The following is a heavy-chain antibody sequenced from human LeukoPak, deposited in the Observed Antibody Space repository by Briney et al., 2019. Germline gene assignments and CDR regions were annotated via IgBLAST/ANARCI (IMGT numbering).Heavy chain of an antibody. CDR3: ASDSPYYGMDV. Sequence: GGSLRLSCAASGFPFSSYWMHWVRQVPGKGLLWVSRINSDGSATIYADSVRGRFTISRDNAKNTLYLRMSGLRVDDTAVYHCASDSPYYGMDVWGQGTTVTVSS. CDR1: GFPFSSYW. V-gene: IGHV3-74*01. CDR2: INSDGSAT. J-gene: IGHJ6*02.